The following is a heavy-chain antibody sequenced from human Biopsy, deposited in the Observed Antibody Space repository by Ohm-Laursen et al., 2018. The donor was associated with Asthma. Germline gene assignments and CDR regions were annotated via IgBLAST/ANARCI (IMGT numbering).Heavy chain of an antibody. Sequence: SSAKVSCKAHGDILSSFGIKWVRKTPGQGLEWMGGVIPIYGTTHTAQKFQVRVTITADESTSTAYVDLTSLRKEDTAVYYCARGGYYGDRRQHNGLGVWGQGTTVTVSS. CDR1: GDILSSFG. D-gene: IGHD4-17*01. V-gene: IGHV1-69*01. CDR3: ARGGYYGDRRQHNGLGV. J-gene: IGHJ6*02. CDR2: VIPIYGTT.